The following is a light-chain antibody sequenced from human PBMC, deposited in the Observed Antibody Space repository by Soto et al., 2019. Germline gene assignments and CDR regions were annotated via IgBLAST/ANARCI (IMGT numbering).Light chain of an antibody. V-gene: IGKV1-12*01. J-gene: IGKJ2*01. CDR3: LQSNSFPHP. CDR2: AAS. CDR1: QYISSW. Sequence: DIQMTQSPSSVSASVGDRVTITCRASQYISSWLAWYQQKPGKAPQLLIYAASSLQSGVPSRFSGSGSGTAVTLPISSLQPEDFATYYCLQSNSFPHPFGQGTKLEIK.